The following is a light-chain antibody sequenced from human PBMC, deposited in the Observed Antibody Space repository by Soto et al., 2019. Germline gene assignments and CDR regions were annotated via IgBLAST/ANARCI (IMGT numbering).Light chain of an antibody. CDR2: VAS. J-gene: IGKJ4*01. CDR3: QQSFTTPLT. CDR1: QSIGRF. V-gene: IGKV1-39*01. Sequence: DIQMTQSPSSLSASVGDRVTITCRASQSIGRFLNWHQQKPGKAPNVLINVASTLRSGVPSRFSGSGSGTDFNLTIKSLQAEDFATYFCQQSFTTPLTFGGGTKVEIK.